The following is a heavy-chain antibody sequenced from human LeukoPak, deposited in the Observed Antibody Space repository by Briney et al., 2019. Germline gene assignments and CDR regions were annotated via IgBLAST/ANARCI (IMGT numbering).Heavy chain of an antibody. CDR3: AREREQLVLVFNYYYYYGMDV. J-gene: IGHJ6*02. V-gene: IGHV3-30-3*01. D-gene: IGHD6-6*01. CDR2: ISYDGSNK. CDR1: GFTFSSYA. Sequence: GGSLRLSCAASGFTFSSYAMHWVRQAPGKGLEWVAVISYDGSNKYYADSVKGRFTISRDNSKNTLYLQMNSLRAEDTAVYYCAREREQLVLVFNYYYYYGMDVWGQGTTVTVYS.